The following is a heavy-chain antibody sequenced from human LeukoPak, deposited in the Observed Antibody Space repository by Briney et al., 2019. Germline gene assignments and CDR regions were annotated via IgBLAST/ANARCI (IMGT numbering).Heavy chain of an antibody. CDR1: GFTVSSNS. CDR2: IYSGGST. CDR3: ARVPPALSGWEIYFDY. D-gene: IGHD6-19*01. J-gene: IGHJ4*02. V-gene: IGHV3-53*01. Sequence: GGSLRLSCTVSGFTVSSNSMSWVRQAPGKGLEWVSVIYSGGSTYYADSVRGRFTISRDNSKNTLYLQMNSLRAEDTAVYYCARVPPALSGWEIYFDYWGQGTLVTDSS.